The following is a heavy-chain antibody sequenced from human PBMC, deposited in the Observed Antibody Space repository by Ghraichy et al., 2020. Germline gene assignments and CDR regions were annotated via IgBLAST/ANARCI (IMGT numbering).Heavy chain of an antibody. CDR2: LKSNNDGGTA. CDR3: NTVGDWHGSGY. V-gene: IGHV3-15*01. D-gene: IGHD3-10*01. Sequence: GGSLRLSCAASGFRFNTAWMSWVRQAPGKGLEWVGRLKSNNDGGTADYAAAVKGRFTMLRDDSRDTLYLHLNSLKTEDTAVYYCNTVGDWHGSGYRGQGTPVTVSS. CDR1: GFRFNTAW. J-gene: IGHJ4*02.